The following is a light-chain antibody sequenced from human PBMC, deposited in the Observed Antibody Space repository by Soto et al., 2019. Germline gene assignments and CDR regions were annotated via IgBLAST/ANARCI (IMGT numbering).Light chain of an antibody. J-gene: IGKJ4*01. Sequence: IQLTQSPSFLSASVGDRVTITCRASQGISSYLAWYQQKPGKAPKLLIYAASTLQSGVPSRFSGGGSGTELTLTISSLQPEDFATYYCQQLNSYPLTFGGGTKVDIK. CDR3: QQLNSYPLT. V-gene: IGKV1-9*01. CDR1: QGISSY. CDR2: AAS.